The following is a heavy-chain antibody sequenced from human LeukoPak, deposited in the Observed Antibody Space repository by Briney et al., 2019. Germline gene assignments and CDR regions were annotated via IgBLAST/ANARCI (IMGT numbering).Heavy chain of an antibody. CDR3: AREDSTYGYSYGHYYYMDV. J-gene: IGHJ6*03. CDR2: IYTSGST. Sequence: LETLSLTCTVSGGSISSYYWSWIRQPAGKGLEWIGRIYTSGSTNYNPSLKSRVTMSVDTSKNQFSLKLSSVTAADTAVYYCAREDSTYGYSYGHYYYMDVWGKGTTVTVSS. CDR1: GGSISSYY. V-gene: IGHV4-4*07. D-gene: IGHD5-18*01.